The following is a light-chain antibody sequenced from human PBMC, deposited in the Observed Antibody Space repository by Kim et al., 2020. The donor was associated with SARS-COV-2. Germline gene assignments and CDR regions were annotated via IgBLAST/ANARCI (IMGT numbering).Light chain of an antibody. CDR1: QSVLYSSNNKNY. V-gene: IGKV4-1*01. J-gene: IGKJ2*01. CDR2: WAS. Sequence: DIVMTQSPDSLAVSLGERATINCKSSQSVLYSSNNKNYLAWYQQKPGQPPKVLIYWASTRESGVPDRFSGSGSGTAFTLTISSLHTEDVAVYYCQKYYSIPYTFGQGPNLEI. CDR3: QKYYSIPYT.